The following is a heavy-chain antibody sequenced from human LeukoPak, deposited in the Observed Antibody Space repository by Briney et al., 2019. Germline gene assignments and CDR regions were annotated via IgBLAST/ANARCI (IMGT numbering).Heavy chain of an antibody. J-gene: IGHJ4*02. CDR2: IYYSGST. CDR3: ARAGSLPSDNAFDY. Sequence: PSETLSLTCTVSGGSISSSSYYWGWIRQPPGKGLEWIGSIYYSGSTYYNPSLKSRVTISVDTSKNQFSLKLSSVTAADTGVYYCARAGSLPSDNAFDYWGQGSLVTVSS. V-gene: IGHV4-39*07. D-gene: IGHD1-14*01. CDR1: GGSISSSSYY.